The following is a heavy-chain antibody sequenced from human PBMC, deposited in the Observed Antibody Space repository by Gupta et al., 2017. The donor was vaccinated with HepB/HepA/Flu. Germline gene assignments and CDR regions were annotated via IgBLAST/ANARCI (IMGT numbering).Heavy chain of an antibody. CDR2: IIPIFGTA. CDR1: GGTFSSYA. J-gene: IGHJ6*03. V-gene: IGHV1-69*06. Sequence: QVQLVQSGAEVKKPGSSVKVSCKASGGTFSSYAISWVRQAPGQGLEGMGGIIPIFGTANYAQKFQGRVTITADKSTSKAYMELSSLRSEDTAVYYCAGGSAGATRALYYYYYYMDVWGKGTTVTVSS. CDR3: AGGSAGATRALYYYYYYMDV. D-gene: IGHD1-26*01.